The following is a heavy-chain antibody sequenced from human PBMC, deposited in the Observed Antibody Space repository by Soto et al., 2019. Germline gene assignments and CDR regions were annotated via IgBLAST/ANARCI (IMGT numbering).Heavy chain of an antibody. Sequence: SGGSLRLSCAASGFTFSSYEMNWVRQAPGKGLEWVSYISSSGSTIYYADSVKGLFTISRDNAKNSLYLQMNSLRAEDTAVYYCARGIVVEYYNWFDPWGQGTLVTV. V-gene: IGHV3-48*03. CDR3: ARGIVVEYYNWFDP. D-gene: IGHD3-22*01. J-gene: IGHJ5*02. CDR1: GFTFSSYE. CDR2: ISSSGSTI.